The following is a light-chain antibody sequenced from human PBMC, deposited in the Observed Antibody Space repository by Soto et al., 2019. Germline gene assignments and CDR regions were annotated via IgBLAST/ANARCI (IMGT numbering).Light chain of an antibody. Sequence: DIVLTQSPSTLSLSPGERATLSCRASQSVSRSSLAWYQQKPGQAPRLLIYAASSRATGIPDKFSGFGSGTDFTLTISRLESEDFAVYYCQQYGSLPITFGQGTRLEIK. CDR2: AAS. J-gene: IGKJ5*01. CDR1: QSVSRSS. V-gene: IGKV3-20*01. CDR3: QQYGSLPIT.